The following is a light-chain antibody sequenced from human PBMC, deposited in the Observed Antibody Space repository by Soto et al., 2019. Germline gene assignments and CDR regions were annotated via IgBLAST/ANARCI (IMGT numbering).Light chain of an antibody. CDR2: SNN. J-gene: IGLJ2*01. V-gene: IGLV1-44*01. CDR1: SSNIGSNT. Sequence: QSVLTQPPSASGTPGQRVTISCSGGSSNIGSNTVNWYQQLPGTAPNLLIYSNNQRPSGVPDRFSGSKSGTSASLAISGLQSEDEADYYCAAWDDSLNAVVFGGGTKHTVL. CDR3: AAWDDSLNAVV.